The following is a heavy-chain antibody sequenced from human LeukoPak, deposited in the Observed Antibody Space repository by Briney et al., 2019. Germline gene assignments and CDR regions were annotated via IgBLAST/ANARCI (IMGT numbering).Heavy chain of an antibody. CDR3: ARASLIRTVTPLDY. J-gene: IGHJ4*02. CDR1: GYTFTGYY. D-gene: IGHD4-17*01. CDR2: INPNSGGT. V-gene: IGHV1-2*02. Sequence: GASVTVSCKASGYTFTGYYMHWVRQAPGQGLAWMGWINPNSGGTNYAQKFQGRVTMTRDTSISTAYMEQSRLRSDDTAVYYCARASLIRTVTPLDYWGQGTLVTVSS.